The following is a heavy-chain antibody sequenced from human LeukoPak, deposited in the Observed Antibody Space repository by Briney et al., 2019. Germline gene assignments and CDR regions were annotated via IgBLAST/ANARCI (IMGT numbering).Heavy chain of an antibody. CDR3: ARGQVAVADY. CDR2: FYTSGST. Sequence: SQTLSLTCTVSGGSISSGSYYWSWIRQPAGKGLEWIGRFYTSGSTNYNPSLKSRVSISVDTSKNQFSLKLSSVTAADTAVYYCARGQVAVADYWGQGTLVTVSS. D-gene: IGHD6-19*01. V-gene: IGHV4-61*02. J-gene: IGHJ4*02. CDR1: GGSISSGSYY.